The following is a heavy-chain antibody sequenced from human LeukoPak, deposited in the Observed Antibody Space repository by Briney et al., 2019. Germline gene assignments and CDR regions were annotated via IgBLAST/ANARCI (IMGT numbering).Heavy chain of an antibody. CDR1: GGTFSNLG. D-gene: IGHD2-15*01. CDR2: IIPIFATA. CDR3: TRGEDYVVEVTATTWTLFDY. V-gene: IGHV1-69*13. J-gene: IGHJ4*02. Sequence: SVKVSCKASGGTFSNLGISWVRQAPGHGLEWMGGIIPIFATATYAQKFQGRVTITADDSTSTAYMELRSLRFDDTAVYYCTRGEDYVVEVTATTWTLFDYWGQGTLVTVSS.